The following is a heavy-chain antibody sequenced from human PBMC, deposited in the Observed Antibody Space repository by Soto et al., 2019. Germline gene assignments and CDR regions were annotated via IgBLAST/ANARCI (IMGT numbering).Heavy chain of an antibody. CDR3: TNYYDSSGYYNPPYYYGMDV. Sequence: PGGSLRLSCAASGFTFSGYGIHWVRQPPGKGLEWVAVISNDGGNKFYADSVKGRFTIFRDNSKNTVYLQMNSLRAEDTAVYYCTNYYDSSGYYNPPYYYGMDVWGQGTTVTVSS. D-gene: IGHD3-22*01. CDR1: GFTFSGYG. J-gene: IGHJ6*02. V-gene: IGHV3-30*18. CDR2: ISNDGGNK.